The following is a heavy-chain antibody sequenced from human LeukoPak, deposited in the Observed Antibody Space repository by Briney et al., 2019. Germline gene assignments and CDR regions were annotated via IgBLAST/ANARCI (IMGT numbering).Heavy chain of an antibody. J-gene: IGHJ4*02. CDR1: GYILTNYY. CDR2: INPSGGGT. D-gene: IGHD6-19*01. V-gene: IGHV1-46*01. Sequence: ASVKVSCKTSGYILTNYYIHWVRQAPRQGPEWVGIINPSGGGTTYAPKVQGRVTMTKDTSTSTVYMVLSRLGSADTALYYCARETDIAVAANYFDYWGQGTLVSVSS. CDR3: ARETDIAVAANYFDY.